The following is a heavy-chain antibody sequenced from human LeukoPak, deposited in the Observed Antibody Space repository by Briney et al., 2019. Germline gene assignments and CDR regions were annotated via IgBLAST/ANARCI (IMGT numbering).Heavy chain of an antibody. D-gene: IGHD3-22*01. CDR3: ARLDYDSISFDL. J-gene: IGHJ2*01. CDR2: IYTSGST. V-gene: IGHV4-4*09. Sequence: SETLSLTCTASGGSISSFYWSCIRQPPGKGLEWIGYIYTSGSTNYNPSLKSRVTISIDTSKNQFSLKLNSVTAADTAVYYCARLDYDSISFDLWGRGTLVTVSS. CDR1: GGSISSFY.